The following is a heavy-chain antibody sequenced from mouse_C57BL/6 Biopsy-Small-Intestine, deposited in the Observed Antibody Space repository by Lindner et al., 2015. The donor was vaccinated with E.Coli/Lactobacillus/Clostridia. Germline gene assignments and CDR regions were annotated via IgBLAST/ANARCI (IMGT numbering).Heavy chain of an antibody. CDR1: GYVLRNSW. Sequence: VQLQESGPELVKTGASVKISCKASGYVLRNSWMNWVKQRPGKGLEWIGRIYPGDGSTNYNGEFKGKATLTVDKSSSTAYMQLSSLTSEDSAVYFCARGYFGSSLDYWGQGTTLTVSS. CDR2: IYPGDGST. J-gene: IGHJ2*01. V-gene: IGHV1-82*01. CDR3: ARGYFGSSLDY. D-gene: IGHD1-1*01.